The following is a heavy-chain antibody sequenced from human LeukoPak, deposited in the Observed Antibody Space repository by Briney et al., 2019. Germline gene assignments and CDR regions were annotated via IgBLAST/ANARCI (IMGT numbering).Heavy chain of an antibody. D-gene: IGHD2-2*01. V-gene: IGHV4-59*01. CDR2: IYYSGST. CDR1: GGSISSYY. Sequence: SETLSLTCTVSGGSISSYYWSWIRQPPGKGLEWIGYIYYSGSTNYNPSLKSRVTISVDTSKNQFSLKLSSVTAADTAVYYCARAQGYCSSTSCPRAFDYWGQGTLVTVSS. CDR3: ARAQGYCSSTSCPRAFDY. J-gene: IGHJ4*02.